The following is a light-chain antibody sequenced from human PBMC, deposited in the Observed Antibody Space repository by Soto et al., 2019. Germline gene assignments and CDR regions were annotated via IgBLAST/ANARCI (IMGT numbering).Light chain of an antibody. Sequence: QSVLTQPPSASGTPGQRVTISCSGSSSNIRSNYVYWYQQLPGTAPELLIYSNTQRPSGVPDRFSGSKSGTSASLAISGLRSEDEADYYCATWDDNLTVVVFGGGTKLTVL. CDR2: SNT. V-gene: IGLV1-47*02. CDR1: SSNIRSNY. J-gene: IGLJ2*01. CDR3: ATWDDNLTVVV.